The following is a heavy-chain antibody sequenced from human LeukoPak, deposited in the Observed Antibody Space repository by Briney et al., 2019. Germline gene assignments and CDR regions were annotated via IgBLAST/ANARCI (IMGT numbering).Heavy chain of an antibody. J-gene: IGHJ4*02. CDR2: ISGSSSAI. V-gene: IGHV3-48*01. CDR1: GFTFSTYG. D-gene: IGHD5-12*01. Sequence: GGSLRLSCEASGFTFSTYGMNWVRQAPGKGLEWVSYISGSSSAINYADSVKGRFTISRDNAKSSLFLQMNSLRAEDTAVYYCATYSGYDRMFDYWGQGTLVTVSS. CDR3: ATYSGYDRMFDY.